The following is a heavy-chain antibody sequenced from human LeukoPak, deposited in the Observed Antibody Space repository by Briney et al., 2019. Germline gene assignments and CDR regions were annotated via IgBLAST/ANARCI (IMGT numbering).Heavy chain of an antibody. Sequence: LETLSLSRAVSGGSFRGYYWSWIRQPPGRGLEWIGEINLSGGTNYNPCLKSRVIISGDTSQNQFHLKLSSVTAADPSVYYCPRASGHCNNPCCCQYRSLNFDYWGPGTLVNVSP. CDR2: INLSGGT. CDR1: GGSFRGYY. V-gene: IGHV4-34*01. D-gene: IGHD2-8*01. J-gene: IGHJ4*02. CDR3: PRASGHCNNPCCCQYRSLNFDY.